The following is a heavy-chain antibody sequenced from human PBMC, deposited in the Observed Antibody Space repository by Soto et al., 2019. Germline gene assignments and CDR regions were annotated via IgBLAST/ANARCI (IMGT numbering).Heavy chain of an antibody. V-gene: IGHV4-59*01. CDR3: ARNYGHAFDI. J-gene: IGHJ3*02. CDR1: GGSLSSYY. D-gene: IGHD1-7*01. Sequence: SETLSLTCVVSGGSLSSYYWSWIRQPPGKGLEWIGYIYYSGSTNYNPSLKSRVTISVDTSKNQFSLKLSTVNAADTAVYYCARNYGHAFDIWGQGTMVTVSS. CDR2: IYYSGST.